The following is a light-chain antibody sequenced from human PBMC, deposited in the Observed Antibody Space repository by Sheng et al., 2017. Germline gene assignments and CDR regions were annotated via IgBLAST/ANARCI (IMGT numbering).Light chain of an antibody. CDR2: GAS. J-gene: IGKJ1*01. Sequence: ETVLTQSPATLTLSPGERATLSCRASQSVGSYLAWYQQKPGQAPRLLIYGASTRATGIPVRFSGSGSGTEFTLTISSLQSEDFAVYYCQQYNDWPRTFGQGTKVEIK. V-gene: IGKV3-15*01. CDR1: QSVGSY. CDR3: QQYNDWPRT.